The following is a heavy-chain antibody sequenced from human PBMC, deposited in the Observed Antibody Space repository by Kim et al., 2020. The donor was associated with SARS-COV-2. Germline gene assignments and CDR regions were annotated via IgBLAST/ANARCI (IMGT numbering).Heavy chain of an antibody. V-gene: IGHV4-34*01. J-gene: IGHJ4*02. CDR1: GGSFSGYY. D-gene: IGHD3-9*01. CDR2: INHSGST. CDR3: ARGPAWRRYFDWPPEGG. Sequence: SETLSLTCAVYGGSFSGYYWSWIRQPPGKGLEWIGEINHSGSTNYNPSLKSRVTISVDTSKNQFSLKLSSVTAADTAVYYCARGPAWRRYFDWPPEGGWGQGTLVTVSS.